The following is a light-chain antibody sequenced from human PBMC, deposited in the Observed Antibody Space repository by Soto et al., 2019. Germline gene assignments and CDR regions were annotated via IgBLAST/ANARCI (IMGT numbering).Light chain of an antibody. Sequence: DIQMTQSPSSLSASVGDRVTITCRASQSISSYLNWYQQKPGKAPQLLIYAASSLQSGVPSRFSGSGSGTDFPLTISRLPPEDFATYYCQQSYSTPRTVGQGTKVDSK. J-gene: IGKJ2*01. V-gene: IGKV1-39*01. CDR1: QSISSY. CDR3: QQSYSTPRT. CDR2: AAS.